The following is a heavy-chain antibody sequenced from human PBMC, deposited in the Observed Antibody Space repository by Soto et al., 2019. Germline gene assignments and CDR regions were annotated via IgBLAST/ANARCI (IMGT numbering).Heavy chain of an antibody. Sequence: VASVKVSCKASGYTFTSYGISWVRQAPGQGLEWMGWISAYNGNTNYAQKLQGRVTMTTDTSTSTAYMELRSLRSDDTAVYYCARTKYPLSEYNSGNFDHWGQGTLVTASS. D-gene: IGHD3-22*01. CDR2: ISAYNGNT. CDR1: GYTFTSYG. V-gene: IGHV1-18*01. CDR3: ARTKYPLSEYNSGNFDH. J-gene: IGHJ4*02.